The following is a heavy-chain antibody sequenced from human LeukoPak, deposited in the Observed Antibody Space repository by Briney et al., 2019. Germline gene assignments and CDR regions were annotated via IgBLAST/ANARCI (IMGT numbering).Heavy chain of an antibody. CDR1: GGSISSSSYY. Sequence: SETLSLTCTVSGGSISSSSYYWGWIRQPPGKGLEWIGSIYYSGSTYYNPSLKSRVTISVDTSKNQFSLNLYSVTAADTAVFYCARSYYYDYRQIDYWGRGALVTVSS. D-gene: IGHD3-22*01. CDR3: ARSYYYDYRQIDY. CDR2: IYYSGST. J-gene: IGHJ4*02. V-gene: IGHV4-39*01.